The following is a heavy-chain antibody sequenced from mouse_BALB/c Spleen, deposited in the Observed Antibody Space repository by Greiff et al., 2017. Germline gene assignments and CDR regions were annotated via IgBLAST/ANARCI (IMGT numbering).Heavy chain of an antibody. CDR1: GFTFSSFG. V-gene: IGHV5-4*02. CDR2: ISDGGSYT. J-gene: IGHJ2*01. CDR3: ARDGGNYFDY. Sequence: EVQVVESGGGLVQPGGSRKLSCAASGFTFSSFGMHWVRQAPEKGLEWVAYISDGGSYTYYPDSVKGRFTISRDNAKNNLYLQMSSLKSEDTAMYYCARDGGNYFDYWGQGTTLTVSS.